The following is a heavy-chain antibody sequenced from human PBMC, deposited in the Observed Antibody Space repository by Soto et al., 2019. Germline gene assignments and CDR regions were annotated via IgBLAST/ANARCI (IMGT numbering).Heavy chain of an antibody. CDR3: ARDGTMVRGLAYYFDY. V-gene: IGHV6-1*01. J-gene: IGHJ4*02. CDR1: GDSVSSNSAA. D-gene: IGHD3-10*01. Sequence: SQTLSLTCAISGDSVSSNSAAWNWIRQSPSRGLEWLGRTYYRSKWYNDYAVSVKSRITINPDTSKNQFSLQLNSVTPEDTAVYYCARDGTMVRGLAYYFDYWGQGTLVTVSS. CDR2: TYYRSKWYN.